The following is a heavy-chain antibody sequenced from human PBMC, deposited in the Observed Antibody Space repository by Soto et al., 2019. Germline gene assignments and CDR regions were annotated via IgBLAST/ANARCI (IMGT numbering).Heavy chain of an antibody. J-gene: IGHJ4*02. Sequence: ASVKVSCKASGYTFTGYYMHWVRQAPGRGLEWMGWINPNSGGTNYAQKFQGRVTMTRDTSISTAYMELSRLRSDDTAVYYCARALGSSGYYYFSNFEYWGKGTLVTVSS. V-gene: IGHV1-2*02. CDR3: ARALGSSGYYYFSNFEY. D-gene: IGHD3-22*01. CDR1: GYTFTGYY. CDR2: INPNSGGT.